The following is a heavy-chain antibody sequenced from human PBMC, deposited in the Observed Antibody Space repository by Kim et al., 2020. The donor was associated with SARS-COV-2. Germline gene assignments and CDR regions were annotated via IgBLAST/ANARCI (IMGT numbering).Heavy chain of an antibody. J-gene: IGHJ4*02. D-gene: IGHD5-18*01. CDR2: INSDGGIT. Sequence: GGSLRLSCAASGFTLSSYWMHWVRQAPGEGLVWVSRINSDGGITTYADSVKGRFTISRDNAKNTLYLQMNSLRAEDTAVYYCVRVFQSRGQLDTAMDSWGQGTLVTVSS. V-gene: IGHV3-74*01. CDR3: VRVFQSRGQLDTAMDS. CDR1: GFTLSSYW.